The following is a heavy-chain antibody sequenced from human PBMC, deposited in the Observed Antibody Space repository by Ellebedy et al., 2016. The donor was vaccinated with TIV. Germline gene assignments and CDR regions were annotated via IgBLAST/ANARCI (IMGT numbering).Heavy chain of an antibody. Sequence: MPSETLSLTCTVSGGSIKSGGYYWSWIRQRPGKGLECIGYIYYSGTTHYNPSLKSPVSISIDMSKNQFTLKLSSVTDADTAVYYCARGGDDTVATIDTFDIWGQGTMVTVSS. CDR2: IYYSGTT. CDR1: GGSIKSGGYY. J-gene: IGHJ3*02. CDR3: ARGGDDTVATIDTFDI. D-gene: IGHD5-12*01. V-gene: IGHV4-31*01.